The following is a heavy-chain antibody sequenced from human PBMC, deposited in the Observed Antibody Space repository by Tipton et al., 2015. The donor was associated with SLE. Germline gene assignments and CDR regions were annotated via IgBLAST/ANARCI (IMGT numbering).Heavy chain of an antibody. CDR3: ARGGGPWGYYFDN. Sequence: TLSLTCAVYGESFSGYYWTWIRQPPGKGLEWIGEVDPSGSTNYNPSIRSRVTISIDTSKNQFSLRLKSVTAADTAVYYCARGGGPWGYYFDNWGQGNLVTVSS. D-gene: IGHD1-26*01. V-gene: IGHV4-34*01. CDR1: GESFSGYY. J-gene: IGHJ4*02. CDR2: VDPSGST.